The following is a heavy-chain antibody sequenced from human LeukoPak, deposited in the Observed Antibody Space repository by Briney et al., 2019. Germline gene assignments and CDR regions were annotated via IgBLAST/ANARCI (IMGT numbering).Heavy chain of an antibody. J-gene: IGHJ5*02. CDR3: AREESSSSSWLKNWFDP. CDR1: GFTFSSYE. Sequence: GGSLRLSCAASGFTFSSYEMNWVRQAPGKGLEWVSYISSSGSTIYYADSVKGRFTISRDNAKNSLYLQMNSLRAEDTAVYYCAREESSSSSWLKNWFDPWGQGTLVTVSS. CDR2: ISSSGSTI. V-gene: IGHV3-48*03. D-gene: IGHD6-13*01.